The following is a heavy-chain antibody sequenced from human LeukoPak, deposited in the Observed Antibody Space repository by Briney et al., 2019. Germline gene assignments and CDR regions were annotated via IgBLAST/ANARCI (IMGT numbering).Heavy chain of an antibody. V-gene: IGHV3-48*01. D-gene: IGHD3-9*01. CDR1: GSTLSSYS. CDR2: ITIDLTII. CDR3: VRDKDWAFDY. Sequence: GGSLRLSCAASGSTLSSYSMNWVRQAPGKGLEWISHITIDLTIIDYADSVKGRFTISRDKAKNSLYLQMNSLRAEDTAVYYCVRDKDWAFDYWGQGTLITVSS. J-gene: IGHJ4*02.